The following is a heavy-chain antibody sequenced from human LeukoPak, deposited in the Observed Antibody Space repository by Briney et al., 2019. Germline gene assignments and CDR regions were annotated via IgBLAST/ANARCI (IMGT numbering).Heavy chain of an antibody. CDR2: IYFSGST. CDR1: GDSFTNNY. CDR3: ARGRDYDSSGYYAPFDY. J-gene: IGHJ4*02. Sequence: SETLSLTCTVSGDSFTNNYWGYIRQPPGKGLEWIGCIYFSGSTNYNPSLKSRVTISIDTSKNQLSLKLSSVTAADTAVYYCARGRDYDSSGYYAPFDYWGQGTLVTVSS. D-gene: IGHD3-22*01. V-gene: IGHV4-59*12.